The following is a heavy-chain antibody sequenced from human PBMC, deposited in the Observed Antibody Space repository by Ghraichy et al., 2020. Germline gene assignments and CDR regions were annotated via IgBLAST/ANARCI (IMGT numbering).Heavy chain of an antibody. CDR2: INHSGST. CDR1: GGSFSGYY. CDR3: ARARRGSGSYDTPYYYYYMDV. V-gene: IGHV4-34*01. J-gene: IGHJ6*03. D-gene: IGHD3-10*01. Sequence: SETLSLTCAVYGGSFSGYYWSWIRQPPGKGLEWIGEINHSGSTNYNPSLKSRVTISVDTSKNQFSLKLSSVTAADTAVYYCARARRGSGSYDTPYYYYYMDVGGKGTTVTVSS.